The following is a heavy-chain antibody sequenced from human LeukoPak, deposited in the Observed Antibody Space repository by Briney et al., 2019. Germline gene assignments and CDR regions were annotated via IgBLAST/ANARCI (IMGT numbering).Heavy chain of an antibody. V-gene: IGHV1-18*01. D-gene: IGHD2-2*01. CDR2: ISGHNGNT. CDR3: ARGSGYCSSTSCYPFDY. J-gene: IGHJ4*02. Sequence: ASVKVSCKASGYIFSSYGISWVRQAPGQGLEWMGWISGHNGNTNYAQKLQGRVTMTTDTSTSTAYMELRSLRSDDTAVYYCARGSGYCSSTSCYPFDYWGQGTLVTVSS. CDR1: GYIFSSYG.